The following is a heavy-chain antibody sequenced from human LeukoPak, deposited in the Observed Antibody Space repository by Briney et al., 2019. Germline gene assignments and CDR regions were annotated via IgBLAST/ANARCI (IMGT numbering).Heavy chain of an antibody. CDR3: ERVPLRFLEPFDY. D-gene: IGHD3-3*01. J-gene: IGHJ4*02. CDR2: ISDRGMS. CDR1: VGSVRGYY. Sequence: ASETLSLTCAVYVGSVRGYYWSWIRQPPGKGREGIGEISDRGMSTYNQCLESQVSMQVDTSQNQLALQLNSVAAADTAFYYCERVPLRFLEPFDYWGQGILVTVSS. V-gene: IGHV4-34*01.